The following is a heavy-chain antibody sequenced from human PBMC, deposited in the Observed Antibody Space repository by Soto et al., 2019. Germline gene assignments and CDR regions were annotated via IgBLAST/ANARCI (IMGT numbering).Heavy chain of an antibody. CDR2: ISYDGSNK. V-gene: IGHV3-30-3*01. CDR3: ASIVAPDAFDI. J-gene: IGHJ3*02. CDR1: GFTFSSYA. Sequence: QVQLVESGGGVVQPGRSLRLSCAASGFTFSSYAMHWVRQAPGKGLEWVAVISYDGSNKYYADSVKGRFTISRDNSKNTRYLQMNSLRAEDTAVYYWASIVAPDAFDIWGQGTMCTVSS. D-gene: IGHD5-12*01.